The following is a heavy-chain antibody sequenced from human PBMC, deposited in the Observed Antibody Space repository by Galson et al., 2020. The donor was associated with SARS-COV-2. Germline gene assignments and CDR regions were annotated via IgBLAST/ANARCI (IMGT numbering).Heavy chain of an antibody. D-gene: IGHD6-19*01. V-gene: IGHV5-51*01. CDR1: GYSFTNYW. CDR3: ARHGASSGLYEVIDY. J-gene: IGHJ4*02. Sequence: GESLKISCRTSGYSFTNYWIGWVRQMPGRGLEWMGIIYTDDSYTIYSPSFQGKVTISADKYNSTAFLQLSSLKASDTAIYYCARHGASSGLYEVIDYWGQGTLVTVSS. CDR2: IYTDDSYT.